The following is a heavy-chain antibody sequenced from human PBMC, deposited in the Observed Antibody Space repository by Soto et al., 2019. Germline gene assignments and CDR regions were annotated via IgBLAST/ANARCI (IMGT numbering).Heavy chain of an antibody. Sequence: GGSLRLSGAASGFTFSDYYMSWIRQAPGKGLEWVSYISSSGSTIYYADSVKGRFTISRDNAKNSLYLQMNSLRAEDTAVYYCGLRFLGSYYFDYWGQGTLVTVSS. V-gene: IGHV3-11*01. CDR3: GLRFLGSYYFDY. CDR2: ISSSGSTI. CDR1: GFTFSDYY. D-gene: IGHD3-3*01. J-gene: IGHJ4*02.